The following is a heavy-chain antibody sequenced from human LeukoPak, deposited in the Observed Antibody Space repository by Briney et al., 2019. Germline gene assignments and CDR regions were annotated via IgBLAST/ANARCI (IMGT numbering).Heavy chain of an antibody. CDR2: ISYDGSNK. CDR1: GFTFNIHA. CDR3: ARGRELHQYFDY. D-gene: IGHD1-26*01. V-gene: IGHV3-30*14. Sequence: GGSLRLSCGASGFTFNIHAMHWVRQAPGKGLEWVAVISYDGSNKYYADSVKDRFTISRDNSKNTLYLQMNSLRAEDTAVYYCARGRELHQYFDYWGQGTLVTVSS. J-gene: IGHJ4*02.